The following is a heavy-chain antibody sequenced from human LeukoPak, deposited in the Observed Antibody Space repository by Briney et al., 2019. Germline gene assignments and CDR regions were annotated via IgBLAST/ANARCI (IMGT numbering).Heavy chain of an antibody. J-gene: IGHJ5*02. CDR3: AKDDRRYCSSTSCLDSFDP. CDR2: ISGSGGST. Sequence: PGGSLRLSXGASGFTFSSYAMSWVRQAPGKGLEWVSAISGSGGSTYYADSVKGRFTISRDNSKNTLHLQMNSLRAEDTAVYYCAKDDRRYCSSTSCLDSFDPWGQGTLVTVSS. CDR1: GFTFSSYA. V-gene: IGHV3-23*01. D-gene: IGHD2-2*01.